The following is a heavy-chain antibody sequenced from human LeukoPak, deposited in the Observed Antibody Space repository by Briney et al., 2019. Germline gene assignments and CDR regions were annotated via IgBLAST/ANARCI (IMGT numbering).Heavy chain of an antibody. CDR1: GFTFSSYW. Sequence: GGSLRLSCAVSGFTFSSYWMSWVRQAPGKGLEWVANIKYDGTEKYYADSVKGRFTIPRDKAENSLHLQMNSLRGEDTAVYYCARGGYRYGLGFWSQGTLVTVSS. V-gene: IGHV3-7*03. CDR3: ARGGYRYGLGF. CDR2: IKYDGTEK. D-gene: IGHD5-18*01. J-gene: IGHJ4*02.